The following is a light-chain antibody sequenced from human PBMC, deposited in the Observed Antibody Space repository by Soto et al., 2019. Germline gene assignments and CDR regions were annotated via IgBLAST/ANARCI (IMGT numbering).Light chain of an antibody. CDR3: SLYTDNKNIPYV. CDR1: TGDVGSYKY. CDR2: KVT. V-gene: IGLV2-14*01. Sequence: QSALTQPASVSGSPGQSITTSCTRTTGDVGSYKYVSWYQQHPGKAPKLMIYKVTNRPSGVSNRFSGSKSGNTASLTISGLRAEEEADYFSSLYTDNKNIPYVFGTGTKVTFL. J-gene: IGLJ1*01.